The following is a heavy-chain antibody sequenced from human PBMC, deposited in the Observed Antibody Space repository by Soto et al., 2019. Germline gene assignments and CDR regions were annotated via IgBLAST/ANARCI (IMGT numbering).Heavy chain of an antibody. CDR2: INAGNGNT. D-gene: IGHD6-13*01. V-gene: IGHV1-3*01. CDR1: GYTFTSYA. J-gene: IGHJ5*02. CDR3: ARGPVYSSRWLGDWFDP. Sequence: QVQLVQSGAEVKKPGASVKVSCKASGYTFTSYAMHWVRQAPGQRLEWMGWINAGNGNTKYSQKFQGRVTITRDTSASTAYMELSSLRSEDTAVYYCARGPVYSSRWLGDWFDPWGQGTLVTVSS.